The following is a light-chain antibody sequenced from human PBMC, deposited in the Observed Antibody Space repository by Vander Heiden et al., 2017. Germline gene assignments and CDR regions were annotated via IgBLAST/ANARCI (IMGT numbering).Light chain of an antibody. CDR1: STDVGGQNF. J-gene: IGLJ1*01. Sequence: HSALPRPRPASGPPGHSVTISCTGTSTDVGGQNFVAWYQQHPGKVPKLMIYDVSKRPSGVPDRFSGSKSGNTASLTISGLQAEDEADYYCCSYAGSYTVYVFGSGTKVTVL. V-gene: IGLV2-11*01. CDR3: CSYAGSYTVYV. CDR2: DVS.